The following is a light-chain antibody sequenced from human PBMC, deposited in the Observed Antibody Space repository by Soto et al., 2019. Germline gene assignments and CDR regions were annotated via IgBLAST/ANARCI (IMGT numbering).Light chain of an antibody. Sequence: SVLTQPPSASGSPGQSVTISCTLKSSDVGGFNYVSWYQQHPGKAPKLMIYEVSKRPSGVPDRFSGSKSGNTASLTVSGLQAEYFADYYCSPYARSNNRRFVTEPRATVL. CDR1: SSDVGGFNY. J-gene: IGLJ1*01. CDR3: SPYARSNNRR. V-gene: IGLV2-8*01. CDR2: EVS.